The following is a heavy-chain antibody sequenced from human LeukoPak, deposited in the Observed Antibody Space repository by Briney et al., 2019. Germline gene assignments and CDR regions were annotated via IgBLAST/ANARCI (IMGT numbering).Heavy chain of an antibody. V-gene: IGHV1-2*02. Sequence: ASVTVSCKASGYTFTGYYMHWVRQAPGQGLEWMGWINPNSGGTNYAQKFQGRVTMTRDTSISTAYMELSRLRSDDTAVYYCARQQHHSGTLYSGSPEGFDPWGQGTLVTVSS. CDR2: INPNSGGT. CDR1: GYTFTGYY. CDR3: ARQQHHSGTLYSGSPEGFDP. J-gene: IGHJ5*02. D-gene: IGHD1-26*01.